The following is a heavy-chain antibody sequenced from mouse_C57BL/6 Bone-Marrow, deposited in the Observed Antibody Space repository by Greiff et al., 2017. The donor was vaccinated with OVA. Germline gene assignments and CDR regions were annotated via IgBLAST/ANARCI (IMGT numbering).Heavy chain of an antibody. CDR1: GYTFTSYW. J-gene: IGHJ1*03. V-gene: IGHV1-72*01. Sequence: VQLQQPGAELVKPGASVKLSCKASGYTFTSYWMHWVKQRPGRGLEWIGWIDPNSGDTKYNEKFKSKATLTEDKTSSTAYMQLSSLTSEDSAVYYCRVCCDSRAGDVWGTGTTVTVSS. D-gene: IGHD1-1*01. CDR2: IDPNSGDT. CDR3: RVCCDSRAGDV.